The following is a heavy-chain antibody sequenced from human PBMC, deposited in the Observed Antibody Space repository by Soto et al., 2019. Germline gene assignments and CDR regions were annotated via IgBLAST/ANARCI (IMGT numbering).Heavy chain of an antibody. J-gene: IGHJ6*02. CDR3: ARVVAYHSYAMDV. V-gene: IGHV3-30*03. CDR1: GFTFSNFV. CDR2: VTYDGTNK. D-gene: IGHD2-21*01. Sequence: GGSLRLSCAASGFTFSNFVMHWVRQAPDTGLDWVAAVTYDGTNKYYADSVKGRFTISKDNSKNTLYLQMNSLRADDTAVYYCARVVAYHSYAMDVWGQATTVTVSS.